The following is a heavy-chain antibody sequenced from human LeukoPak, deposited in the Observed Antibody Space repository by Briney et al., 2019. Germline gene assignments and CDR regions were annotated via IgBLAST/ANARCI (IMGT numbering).Heavy chain of an antibody. V-gene: IGHV4-39*01. CDR3: ARHSRDGYNYKANWFDP. D-gene: IGHD5-24*01. J-gene: IGHJ5*02. Sequence: SETLSLTCTVSGASISGSSHYWGWIRQPPGKGLEWIGSVYSGGSTYNNPSFESRVTMSVDTSKNQFSLRLSSVTAADSAVYYCARHSRDGYNYKANWFDPWGQGTLVTVSS. CDR1: GASISGSSHY. CDR2: VYSGGST.